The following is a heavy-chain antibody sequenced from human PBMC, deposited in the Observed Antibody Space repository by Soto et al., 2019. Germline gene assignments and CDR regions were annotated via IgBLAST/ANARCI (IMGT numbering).Heavy chain of an antibody. CDR1: GGSISSGGYY. CDR2: IYYTGST. J-gene: IGHJ4*02. CDR3: ARDKYGGNHDFDY. D-gene: IGHD2-15*01. V-gene: IGHV4-31*03. Sequence: TLSRTCTVSGGSISSGGYYWSWVRQQPGKGLEWIGYIYYTGSTYYNPSLKSRVTISVDTSKNQFSLKLSSVTAADTAVYYCARDKYGGNHDFDYWGQGTLVTVSS.